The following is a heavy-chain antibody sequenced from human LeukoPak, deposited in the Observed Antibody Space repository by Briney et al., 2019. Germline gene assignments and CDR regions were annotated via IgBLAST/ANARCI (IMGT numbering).Heavy chain of an antibody. V-gene: IGHV4-59*01. CDR2: ISYSGGT. CDR1: GGSISTYY. Sequence: PSETLSLTCAVSGGSISTYYWNWVRQPPGKGLEWIGYISYSGGTNYNPSLKSRVTISVDTSKNQFSLKLSSVTAADTAVYYCAGGRPYYFDYWGQGTLVTVSS. CDR3: AGGRPYYFDY. J-gene: IGHJ4*02.